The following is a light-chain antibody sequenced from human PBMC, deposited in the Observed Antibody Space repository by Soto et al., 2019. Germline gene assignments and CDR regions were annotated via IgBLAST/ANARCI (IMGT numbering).Light chain of an antibody. J-gene: IGKJ4*01. CDR1: QSVLSSSNNKNY. V-gene: IGKV4-1*01. CDR2: WAS. CDR3: PLT. Sequence: DIVMTQSPDSLAVSLGERATINCKSSQSVLSSSNNKNYLAWYQQKPGQPPELLIYWASTRESGVPDRFSASESGTDFTLTISSLQAEDVAVYSTPLTFGGGTKVEIK.